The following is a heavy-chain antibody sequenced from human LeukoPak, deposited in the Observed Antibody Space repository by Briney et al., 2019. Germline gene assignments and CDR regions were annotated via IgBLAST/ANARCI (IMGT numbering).Heavy chain of an antibody. Sequence: GSLRLSCAASGFTFSSYAMSWVRQAPGKGLEWVSAISGSGGSTYYADSVKGRFTISRDNSKNTLYLQMNSLRAEDTAVYYCAKSPPSITMVRGPRPGYFDYWGQGTLVTVSS. CDR2: ISGSGGST. J-gene: IGHJ4*02. CDR1: GFTFSSYA. V-gene: IGHV3-23*01. D-gene: IGHD3-10*01. CDR3: AKSPPSITMVRGPRPGYFDY.